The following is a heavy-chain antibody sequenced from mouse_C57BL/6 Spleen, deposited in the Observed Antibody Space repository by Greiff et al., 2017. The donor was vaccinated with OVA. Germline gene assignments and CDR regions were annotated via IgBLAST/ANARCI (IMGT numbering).Heavy chain of an antibody. CDR3: ARKGAYGSSPGAMDY. D-gene: IGHD1-1*01. CDR2: ISDGGSYT. CDR1: GFTFSSYA. Sequence: EVKVVESGGGLVKPGGSLKLSCAASGFTFSSYAMSWVRQTPEKRLEWVATISDGGSYTYYPDNVKGRFTISRDNAKNNLYLQMSHLKSEDTAMYYCARKGAYGSSPGAMDYWGQGTSVTVSS. J-gene: IGHJ4*01. V-gene: IGHV5-4*03.